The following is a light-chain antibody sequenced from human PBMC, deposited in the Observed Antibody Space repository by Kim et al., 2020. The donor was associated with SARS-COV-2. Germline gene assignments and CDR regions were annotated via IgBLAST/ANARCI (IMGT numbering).Light chain of an antibody. J-gene: IGKJ2*01. CDR1: QSINSNY. V-gene: IGKV3-20*01. CDR3: QHYGGSLFT. CDR2: AVF. Sequence: LAPGERTTLTCRASQSINSNYLAWYQQKPGQAPRLLIYAVFTRATGIPDRFSGSGSGTDFTLIISRLEPEDFAIYYCQHYGGSLFTFGQGTKLEI.